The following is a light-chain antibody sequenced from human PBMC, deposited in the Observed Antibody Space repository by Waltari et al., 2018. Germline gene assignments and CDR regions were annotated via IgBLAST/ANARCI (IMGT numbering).Light chain of an antibody. V-gene: IGKV3-20*01. J-gene: IGKJ1*01. CDR2: RTS. CDR3: QHYESLPVS. Sequence: EIVFTQSPGTLSLSPGERATLPCRASQSVSIYLAWYQQKPGQAPRLLIYRTSTRATGIPDRFSGSGSGTDFSLTISGLEPEDFAVYYCQHYESLPVSFGQGTKVEIK. CDR1: QSVSIY.